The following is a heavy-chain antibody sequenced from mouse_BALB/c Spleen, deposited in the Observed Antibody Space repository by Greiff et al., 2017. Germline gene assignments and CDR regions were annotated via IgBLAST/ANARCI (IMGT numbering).Heavy chain of an antibody. CDR2: ISSGGST. CDR1: GFTFSSYA. Sequence: DVKLVESGGGLVKPGGSLKLSCAASGFTFSSYAMSWVRQTPEKRLEWVASISSGGSTYYPDSVKGRFTISRDNARNILYLQMSRLRSEDTAMYYCARAGKYGNYGWYFDVWGAGTTVTVSS. D-gene: IGHD2-10*02. J-gene: IGHJ1*01. V-gene: IGHV5-6-5*01. CDR3: ARAGKYGNYGWYFDV.